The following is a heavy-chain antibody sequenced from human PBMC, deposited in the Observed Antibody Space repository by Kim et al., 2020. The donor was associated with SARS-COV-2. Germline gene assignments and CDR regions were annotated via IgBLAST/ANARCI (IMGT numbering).Heavy chain of an antibody. D-gene: IGHD3-22*01. CDR2: FYDSGNT. Sequence: SETLSLTCSVSGGSISSYYWSWMRQAPGKGLEWIGFFYDSGNTNYNPSLKSRFTMSVDTSNNQFSLNLTSVTAADTAVYYCATSNRGYYYTWGQAT. J-gene: IGHJ5*02. V-gene: IGHV4-59*13. CDR3: ATSNRGYYYT. CDR1: GGSISSYY.